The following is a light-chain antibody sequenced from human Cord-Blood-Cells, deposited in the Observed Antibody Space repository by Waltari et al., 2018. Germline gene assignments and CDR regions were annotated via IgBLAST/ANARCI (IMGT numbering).Light chain of an antibody. Sequence: QAVLTQPSSLSASPGASASLTCTLRSGINVGTYRIYWYQQKPGSPPQYLLRYKSASDKQQGVGGPSRFSGSKDASANAGILLIAGRQSEDEADYYCMIWHSSAVVFGGGTKLTVL. CDR1: SGINVGTYR. J-gene: IGLJ2*01. V-gene: IGLV5-45*03. CDR3: MIWHSSAVV. CDR2: YKSASDK.